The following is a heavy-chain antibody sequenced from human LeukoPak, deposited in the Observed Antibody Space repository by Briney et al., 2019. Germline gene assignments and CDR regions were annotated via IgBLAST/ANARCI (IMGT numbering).Heavy chain of an antibody. D-gene: IGHD3-22*01. CDR3: AKSGPWDYYDSSGYYD. J-gene: IGHJ4*02. CDR1: GFTFSSYA. CDR2: ISGSGGST. Sequence: GGSLRLSCAASGFTFSSYAMSWVRQAPGKGLEWVSAISGSGGSTYYADSVKGRFTISRGNSKNTLYLQMNSLKAEDTAVYYCAKSGPWDYYDSSGYYDWGQGTLVTVSS. V-gene: IGHV3-23*01.